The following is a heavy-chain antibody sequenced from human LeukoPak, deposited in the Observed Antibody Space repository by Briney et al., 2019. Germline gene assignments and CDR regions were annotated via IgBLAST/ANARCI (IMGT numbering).Heavy chain of an antibody. CDR3: ARDRRIAVAGTRYYYYGMDV. CDR2: IYYSGST. Sequence: SETLSLTCTVSGGSFSSGSYYWSWLRQPPGKGLEWIGYIYYSGSTNYNPSLKSRVTISVDTSKNQFSLKLSSVTTADTAVFYCARDRRIAVAGTRYYYYGMDVWGKGTTVTVSS. J-gene: IGHJ6*04. CDR1: GGSFSSGSYY. D-gene: IGHD6-19*01. V-gene: IGHV4-61*01.